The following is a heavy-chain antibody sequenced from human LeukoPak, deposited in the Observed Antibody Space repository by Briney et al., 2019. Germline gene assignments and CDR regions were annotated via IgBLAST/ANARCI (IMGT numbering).Heavy chain of an antibody. CDR3: ARNFGYQQFDY. CDR2: IKQDGSVK. CDR1: GFIFGTYW. D-gene: IGHD5-18*01. Sequence: GGSLGLSCAASGFIFGTYWMDWVRQAPGKGLEWVANIKQDGSVKNYADSVQGRFTISRDNTKNSLYLEMSSLRGEDTAVYYCARNFGYQQFDYWGQGALVTVSS. J-gene: IGHJ4*02. V-gene: IGHV3-7*01.